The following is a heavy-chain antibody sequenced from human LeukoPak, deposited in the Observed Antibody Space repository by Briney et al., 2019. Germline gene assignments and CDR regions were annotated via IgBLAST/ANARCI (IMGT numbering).Heavy chain of an antibody. D-gene: IGHD7-27*01. CDR2: IKSKTDGETT. CDR3: ITDRWGAFDY. CDR1: GFSFTDAW. Sequence: PGGSLRLSCTASGFSFTDAWMNWVRQALGQGLEWVGRIKSKTDGETTDSAAPVKGRFTISRDDSKNTLFLQMNSLKFEDTAFYYCITDRWGAFDYWGQGTLVTVSS. V-gene: IGHV3-15*07. J-gene: IGHJ4*02.